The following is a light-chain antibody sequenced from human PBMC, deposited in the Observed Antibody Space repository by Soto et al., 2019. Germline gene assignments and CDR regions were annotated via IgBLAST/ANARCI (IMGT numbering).Light chain of an antibody. CDR1: SSDVGGYNY. J-gene: IGLJ3*02. CDR2: DVS. V-gene: IGLV2-14*01. CDR3: SSYTSSSSVV. Sequence: QSVLTQPASVSGSPGQSITISCTGTSSDVGGYNYVSWYQQHPGKAPQLMIYDVSNRPSGISYRFSGSKSGNMASLTISGLRAEDEADYYCSSYTSSSSVVFGGGTKLTVL.